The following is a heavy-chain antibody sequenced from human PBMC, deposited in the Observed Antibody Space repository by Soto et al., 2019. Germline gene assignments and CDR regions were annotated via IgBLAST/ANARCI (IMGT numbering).Heavy chain of an antibody. J-gene: IGHJ4*02. CDR2: IDPSDSCT. CDR1: GYSFTSYW. V-gene: IGHV5-10-1*01. D-gene: IGHD6-13*01. Sequence: PGESLKISCQGSGYSFTSYWISWVRQMPGKGLEWMGRIDPSDSCTNYSPSFQGHVTISADKSISTAYLQWSSLKASDTAMYYCASDPLPSAGYSSSWGQGTLVTVSS. CDR3: ASDPLPSAGYSSS.